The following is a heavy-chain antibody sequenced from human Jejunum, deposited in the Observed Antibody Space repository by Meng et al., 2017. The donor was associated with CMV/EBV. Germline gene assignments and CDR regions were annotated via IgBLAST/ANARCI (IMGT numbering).Heavy chain of an antibody. V-gene: IGHV3-7*01. CDR3: ARPRNYYHYGMDA. J-gene: IGHJ6*02. CDR2: IKEDGSEK. CDR1: GFSFGTSW. Sequence: ASGFSFGTSWMRWVRPAPGRGLGWVASIKEDGSEKNYVASVKGRFTISKDNAKNSLYLQMNSLRAEDTAVYYCARPRNYYHYGMDAWGQGTTVTVSS.